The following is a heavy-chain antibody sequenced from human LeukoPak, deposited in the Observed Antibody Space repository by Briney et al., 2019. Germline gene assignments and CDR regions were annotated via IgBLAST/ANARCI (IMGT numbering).Heavy chain of an antibody. D-gene: IGHD1-26*01. Sequence: PGGSLRLSCAASGFTFSSYSMNWVRQAPGKGLEWVSSISSSSSYIYYADSVKGRFTISRDNAKNSLYLQMNSLRAEDTAVYYCARDLVGATPIDYWGQGTLVTVSS. V-gene: IGHV3-21*01. CDR3: ARDLVGATPIDY. CDR2: ISSSSSYI. J-gene: IGHJ4*02. CDR1: GFTFSSYS.